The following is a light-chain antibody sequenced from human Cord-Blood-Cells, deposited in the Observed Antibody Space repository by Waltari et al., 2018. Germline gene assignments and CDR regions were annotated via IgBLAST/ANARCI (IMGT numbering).Light chain of an antibody. Sequence: QSALTQPRSVSGSPGQSVTISCTGTSSDVGGYNSVSWYQQHPDKAPTLMIYDVSQRPSGVPDRFSGSKSGNTASLTISGLQAEDESDYYCCSYAGSHWVFGGGTKLTVL. CDR2: DVS. J-gene: IGLJ3*02. V-gene: IGLV2-11*01. CDR1: SSDVGGYNS. CDR3: CSYAGSHWV.